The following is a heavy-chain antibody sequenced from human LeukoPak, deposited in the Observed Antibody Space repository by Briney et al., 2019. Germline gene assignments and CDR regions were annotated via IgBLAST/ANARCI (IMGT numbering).Heavy chain of an antibody. D-gene: IGHD2-2*01. Sequence: GGSLRLSCAASGFTFSSYGMHWVRQAPGKGLEWVAVISYDGNNEYYADSVKGRFTISRDNSKNTLYLQMNSLRAEDTAVYYCAKVLSRYANDAFDIWGQGTMVTVSS. CDR3: AKVLSRYANDAFDI. J-gene: IGHJ3*02. V-gene: IGHV3-30*18. CDR1: GFTFSSYG. CDR2: ISYDGNNE.